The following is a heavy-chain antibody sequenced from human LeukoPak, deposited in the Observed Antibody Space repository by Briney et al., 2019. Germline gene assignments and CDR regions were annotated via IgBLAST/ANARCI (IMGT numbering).Heavy chain of an antibody. CDR2: ISGSGGST. CDR3: AKDLYCSSTSCYAPPGDL. D-gene: IGHD2-2*01. Sequence: AGGSLRLSCAASGFTFSSYAMSWVRQAPGKGLEWVSAISGSGGSTYYADSVKGRFTISRDNSKNTLYLQMNSLRAEDTAVYYCAKDLYCSSTSCYAPPGDLGGGGTLVTVS. J-gene: IGHJ4*02. V-gene: IGHV3-23*01. CDR1: GFTFSSYA.